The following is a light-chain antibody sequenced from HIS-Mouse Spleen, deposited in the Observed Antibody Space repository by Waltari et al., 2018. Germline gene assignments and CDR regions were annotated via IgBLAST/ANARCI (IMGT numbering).Light chain of an antibody. V-gene: IGLV2-14*03. Sequence: SAIPQPASVSGSPGQSITISCTGTSSDVGGYNYVSWYQQHPGKAPKLMIYDVSNRPSGVSNLFSGSKSGNTASLTISGLQAEDEADYYCSSYTSSSTYVFGTGTKVTVL. CDR1: SSDVGGYNY. J-gene: IGLJ1*01. CDR3: SSYTSSSTYV. CDR2: DVS.